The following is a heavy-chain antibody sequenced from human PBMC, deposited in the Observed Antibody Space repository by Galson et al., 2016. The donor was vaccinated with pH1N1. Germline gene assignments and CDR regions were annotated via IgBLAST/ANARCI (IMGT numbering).Heavy chain of an antibody. D-gene: IGHD5-24*01. V-gene: IGHV4-39*07. CDR3: ARDVVEMTTGSLLYSFDY. CDR1: GGSIFSSTYY. CDR2: IYYSGNT. Sequence: ETLSLTCTVSGGSIFSSTYYWGWIRQPPGKGLEWIANIYYSGNTFYNPSLTSRVSLSVDTSKNQFSLRLSSVTAADTAVYYCARDVVEMTTGSLLYSFDYWGQGTLVTVSS. J-gene: IGHJ4*02.